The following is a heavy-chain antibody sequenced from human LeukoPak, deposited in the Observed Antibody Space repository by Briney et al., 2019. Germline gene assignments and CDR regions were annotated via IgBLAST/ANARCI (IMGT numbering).Heavy chain of an antibody. CDR2: IIPIFGTA. V-gene: IGHV1-69*13. CDR3: ARDNCSSTSCYTDYYYYMDV. CDR1: GGTFSSYA. J-gene: IGHJ6*03. D-gene: IGHD2-2*02. Sequence: ASVKVSCKASGGTFSSYAISWVRQAPGQGLEWMGGIIPIFGTANYAQKFQGRVTITADESTSTAYMELSSLRSEDTAVYYCARDNCSSTSCYTDYYYYMDVWGKGTTVTVSS.